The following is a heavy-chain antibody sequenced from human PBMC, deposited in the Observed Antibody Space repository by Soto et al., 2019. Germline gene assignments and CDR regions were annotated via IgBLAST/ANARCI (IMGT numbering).Heavy chain of an antibody. CDR3: ASGQEGIVATH. Sequence: QVQLQQWGAGLLKPSETLSLTCTVNGGSLTGYYWSWIRQPPGKGLEWIGEVKDGGSTNYSPSLRSLVSLAADTPKTPSSLRLNAVAAADTAVYFCASGQEGIVATHGGQGALVTVSS. D-gene: IGHD5-12*01. CDR2: VKDGGST. CDR1: GGSLTGYY. V-gene: IGHV4-34*01. J-gene: IGHJ1*01.